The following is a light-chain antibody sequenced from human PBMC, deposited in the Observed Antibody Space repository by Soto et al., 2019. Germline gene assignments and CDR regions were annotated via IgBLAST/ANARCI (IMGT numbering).Light chain of an antibody. CDR2: AAS. V-gene: IGKV1-17*01. Sequence: DIQMTQYQSSLSASVGDRFTITCRASQGIRNDLGWYQQKPGKAPKRLIYAASSLQSGVPSRFSGSGFGTEFTLTISSLQPEDFAPYYSLLHTSFLWTFAQGTKVDIK. CDR1: QGIRND. CDR3: LLHTSFLWT. J-gene: IGKJ1*01.